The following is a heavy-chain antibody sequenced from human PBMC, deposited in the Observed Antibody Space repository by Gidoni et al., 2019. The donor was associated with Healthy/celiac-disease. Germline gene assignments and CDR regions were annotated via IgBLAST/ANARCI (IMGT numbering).Heavy chain of an antibody. Sequence: EVQLLESGGGLVQPGGSLRLSCAASGSTFISYAMSWVRQAPGKGLEWVSAISGSGGSTYYADSVKGRFTISRDNSKNTLYLQMNSLRAEDTAVYYCASQYSGSYYVYFDYWGQGTLVTVSS. CDR1: GSTFISYA. CDR2: ISGSGGST. CDR3: ASQYSGSYYVYFDY. D-gene: IGHD1-26*01. V-gene: IGHV3-23*01. J-gene: IGHJ4*02.